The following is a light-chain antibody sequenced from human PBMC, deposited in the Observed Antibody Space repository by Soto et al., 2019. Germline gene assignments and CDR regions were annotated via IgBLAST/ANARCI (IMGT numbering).Light chain of an antibody. CDR2: EVT. CDR1: GSDVGAYNY. V-gene: IGLV2-8*01. CDR3: SSYAGSNNFDV. J-gene: IGLJ1*01. Sequence: QSVLTQPPSASGSPGQSVTISCTGTGSDVGAYNYVSWYQQHPGKAPKLMIYEVTKRPSGVPDRFSGSKSGNTASLTVSGLRAEDEADYYCSSYAGSNNFDVFGTGTKVTVL.